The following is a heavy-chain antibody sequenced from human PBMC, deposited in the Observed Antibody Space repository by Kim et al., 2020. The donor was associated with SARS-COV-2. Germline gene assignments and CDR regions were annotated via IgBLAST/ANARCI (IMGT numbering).Heavy chain of an antibody. CDR1: GFTFSSYG. J-gene: IGHJ6*02. Sequence: GGSLRLSCAASGFTFSSYGMHWVRQAPGKGLEWVAVISYDGSNKYYADSVKGRFTISRDNSKNTLYLQMNSLRAEDTVVYYCAKSLVVVPAALYYYYGMDVWGQGTTVTVSS. CDR3: AKSLVVVPAALYYYYGMDV. CDR2: ISYDGSNK. D-gene: IGHD2-2*01. V-gene: IGHV3-30*18.